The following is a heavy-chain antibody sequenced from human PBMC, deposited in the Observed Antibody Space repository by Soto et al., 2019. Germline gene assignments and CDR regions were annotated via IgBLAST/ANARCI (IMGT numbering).Heavy chain of an antibody. J-gene: IGHJ6*02. CDR2: IIPIFGTA. CDR1: GGTFSSYG. CDR3: ARAVEQSYYYYGMDV. V-gene: IGHV1-69*12. Sequence: QVQLVQSGAEVKKPGSSVKVSCKASGGTFSSYGISWVRQAPGQGLEWMGGIIPIFGTANYAQKFQGRVTITADESPSTAYMELSRLRSEDTAVYNCARAVEQSYYYYGMDVWGQGTTVTVSS.